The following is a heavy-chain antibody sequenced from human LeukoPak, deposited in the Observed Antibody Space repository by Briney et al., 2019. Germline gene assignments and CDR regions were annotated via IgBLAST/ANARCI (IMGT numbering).Heavy chain of an antibody. D-gene: IGHD6-6*01. CDR2: INPSGGST. J-gene: IGHJ6*03. CDR3: ARWGAARLGYYYYYMDV. V-gene: IGHV1-46*01. Sequence: ASVKVSCKASGYTFTSYYMHWVRQAPGQGLEWMGIINPSGGSTSYAQKFQGRVTITTDESTSTAYMELSSLRSEDTAVYYCARWGAARLGYYYYYMDVWGKGTTVTVSS. CDR1: GYTFTSYY.